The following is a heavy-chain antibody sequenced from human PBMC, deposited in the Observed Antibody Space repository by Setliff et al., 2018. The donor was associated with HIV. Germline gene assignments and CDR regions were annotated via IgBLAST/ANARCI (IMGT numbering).Heavy chain of an antibody. Sequence: GASVKVSCKASGYTFTTYAMNWVRQAPGQGLEWMGWINTNTGDPTYDQGFTGRFVFSLDTSVSTAYLQNSSLKAEDTAVYYCAREVVVAGVHYYNMDVWGKGTTVTVS. D-gene: IGHD2-15*01. CDR1: GYTFTTYA. V-gene: IGHV7-4-1*02. CDR2: INTNTGDP. CDR3: AREVVVAGVHYYNMDV. J-gene: IGHJ6*03.